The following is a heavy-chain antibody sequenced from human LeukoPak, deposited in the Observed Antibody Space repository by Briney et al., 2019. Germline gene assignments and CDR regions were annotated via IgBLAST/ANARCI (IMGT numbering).Heavy chain of an antibody. J-gene: IGHJ4*02. D-gene: IGHD5-18*01. CDR1: GFTFSSYG. Sequence: PGRSLRLSCAASGFTFSSYGMHWVRQAPGKGLEWVAVISYDGSNKYYADSVKGRFTISRDNSKNTLYLQMNSLRAEDTAVYYCAKDPHNIGYSYSWVGLYYFDDWGQGTLVTVSS. V-gene: IGHV3-30*18. CDR3: AKDPHNIGYSYSWVGLYYFDD. CDR2: ISYDGSNK.